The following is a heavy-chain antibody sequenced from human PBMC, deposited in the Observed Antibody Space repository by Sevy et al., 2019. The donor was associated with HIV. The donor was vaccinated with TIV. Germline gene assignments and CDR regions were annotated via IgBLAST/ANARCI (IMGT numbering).Heavy chain of an antibody. CDR2: LSFGCGKI. CDR3: ASEGCTGPHDY. D-gene: IGHD2-8*02. V-gene: IGHV3-23*01. Sequence: GGSLRLSCAASGFAFYDYSMSWIRQAPGKGLEWVATLSFGCGKINYADSVKGRFTISRDNSKNSFYLQMDNLRVEDTALYYCASEGCTGPHDYWGQGTRVTVSS. J-gene: IGHJ4*02. CDR1: GFAFYDYS.